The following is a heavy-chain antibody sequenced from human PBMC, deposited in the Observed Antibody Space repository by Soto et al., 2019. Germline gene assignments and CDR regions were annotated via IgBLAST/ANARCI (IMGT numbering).Heavy chain of an antibody. J-gene: IGHJ6*02. CDR2: IYSRGTT. CDR3: ATGRISRGLDV. CDR1: GGTISSYY. Sequence: SETLSLTCSVSGGTISSYYRSWIRQPPGKGLEWIGYIYSRGTTSYNPSLKSRATILVDTSKNQFSLRLTSVTATDTAVYYCATGRISRGLDVWGQGTTVTVSS. V-gene: IGHV4-59*12.